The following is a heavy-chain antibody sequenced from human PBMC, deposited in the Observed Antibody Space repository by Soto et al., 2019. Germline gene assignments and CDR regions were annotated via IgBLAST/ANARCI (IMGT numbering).Heavy chain of an antibody. CDR2: IGGGDT. J-gene: IGHJ3*02. CDR3: AKDRMDHNSVWDPFDI. Sequence: PWWSLRLSCSASVFTFSIYAMSWFRQAPGKGLEWVSGIGGGDTYYADSVKGRFIISRDNSKSTVSLQMNGLRAEDTAVYYCAKDRMDHNSVWDPFDIWGQGTVVTVSS. D-gene: IGHD2-15*01. V-gene: IGHV3-23*01. CDR1: VFTFSIYA.